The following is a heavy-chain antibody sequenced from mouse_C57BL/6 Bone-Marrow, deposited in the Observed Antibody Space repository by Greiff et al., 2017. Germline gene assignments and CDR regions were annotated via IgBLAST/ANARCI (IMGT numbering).Heavy chain of an antibody. V-gene: IGHV5-4*03. CDR1: GFTFSSYA. J-gene: IGHJ2*01. CDR2: ISDGVSYT. CDR3: ASGLTGYFDY. Sequence: DVKLVESGGGLVKPGGSLKLSCAASGFTFSSYAMSWVRPTPEKRLEWVATISDGVSYTYYPDNVQGRFTISRANATNNLYMQMSHLKSEDTAMDYGASGLTGYFDYWGQGTTLTVSS.